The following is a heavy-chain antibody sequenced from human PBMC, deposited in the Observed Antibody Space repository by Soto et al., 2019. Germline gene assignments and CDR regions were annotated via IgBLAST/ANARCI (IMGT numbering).Heavy chain of an antibody. J-gene: IGHJ4*02. CDR1: GGSISGYY. CDR3: ATSSGGSAGFDY. Sequence: ETLSLTCTVSGGSISGYYWSWFRQPPGKGLEWIGYIYYSGSTTYTPSLKSRVTIAVDTSKNQFSLKLNSVTAADTAVYYCATSSGGSAGFDYWGQGTLVTVSS. V-gene: IGHV4-59*08. CDR2: IYYSGST. D-gene: IGHD2-15*01.